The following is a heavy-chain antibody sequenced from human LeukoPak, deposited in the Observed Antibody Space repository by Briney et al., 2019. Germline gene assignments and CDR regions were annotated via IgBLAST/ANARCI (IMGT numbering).Heavy chain of an antibody. J-gene: IGHJ3*02. CDR1: GYTFTSYG. CDR2: ISAYNGNT. V-gene: IGHV1-18*01. Sequence: ASVKVSCKASGYTFTSYGISWVRQAPGQGLEWMGWISAYNGNTNYAQKLQGRVTMTTDTSTSTAYMELRSLRSDDTAVYYCARNPVDFWSGGRSDIWGQGTMVTVSS. D-gene: IGHD3-3*01. CDR3: ARNPVDFWSGGRSDI.